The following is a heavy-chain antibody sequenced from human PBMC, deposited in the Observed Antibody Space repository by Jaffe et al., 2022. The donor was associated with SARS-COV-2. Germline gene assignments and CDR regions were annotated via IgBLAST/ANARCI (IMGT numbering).Heavy chain of an antibody. CDR3: ARFPYDSSGYYPDY. D-gene: IGHD3-22*01. Sequence: QVQLQQWGAGLLKPSETLSLTCAVYGGSFSGYYWSWIRQPPGKGLEWIGEINHSGSTNYNPSLKSRVTISVDTSKNQFSLKLSSVTAADTAVYYCARFPYDSSGYYPDYWGQGTLVTVSS. CDR1: GGSFSGYY. CDR2: INHSGST. J-gene: IGHJ4*02. V-gene: IGHV4-34*01.